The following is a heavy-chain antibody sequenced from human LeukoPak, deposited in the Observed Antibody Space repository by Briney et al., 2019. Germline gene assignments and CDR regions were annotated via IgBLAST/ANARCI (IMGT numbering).Heavy chain of an antibody. Sequence: GGSLRLSCLASGFTFDDYAMHWVQQAPGKGLEWVSGISWNSGSIDYADSVKGRFTITRDNAKKSLNLQMNSLRPEDTALYYCVKVSGYSYGYFDFWGQGTLVTVSS. D-gene: IGHD5-18*01. CDR2: ISWNSGSI. J-gene: IGHJ4*02. V-gene: IGHV3-9*01. CDR3: VKVSGYSYGYFDF. CDR1: GFTFDDYA.